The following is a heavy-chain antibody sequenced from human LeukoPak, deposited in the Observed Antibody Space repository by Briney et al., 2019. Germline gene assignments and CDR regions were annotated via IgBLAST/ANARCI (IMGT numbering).Heavy chain of an antibody. D-gene: IGHD6-19*01. Sequence: ASVKVSCKTSGYTFTDYYIHWVRQAPGQGLEWVGWIRPTTGVTNYSQKFQGRVTVTQDTSISTAYMEMSSLTSDDTAVYYCTRTFRVAVAGNHFDYWGQETQVTVPS. CDR2: IRPTTGVT. CDR1: GYTFTDYY. V-gene: IGHV1-2*02. CDR3: TRTFRVAVAGNHFDY. J-gene: IGHJ4*02.